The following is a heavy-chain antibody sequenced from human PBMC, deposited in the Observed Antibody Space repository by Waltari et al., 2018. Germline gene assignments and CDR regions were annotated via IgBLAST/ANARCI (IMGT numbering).Heavy chain of an antibody. CDR1: GGSISSYY. CDR3: ARQYYDFWSGYPEYYYYYYMDV. J-gene: IGHJ6*03. V-gene: IGHV4-59*08. CDR2: IYYSGST. D-gene: IGHD3-3*01. Sequence: QVQLQESGPGLVKPSETLSLTCTVSGGSISSYYWSWIRQPPGQGLGWIGYIYYSGSTNYTPSLKSRVTISVDTSKNQFSLKLSSVTAADTAVYYCARQYYDFWSGYPEYYYYYYMDVWGKGTTVTISS.